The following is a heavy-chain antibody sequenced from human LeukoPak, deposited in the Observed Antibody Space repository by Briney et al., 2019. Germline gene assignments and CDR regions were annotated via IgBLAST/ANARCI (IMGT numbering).Heavy chain of an antibody. Sequence: GGSLRLSCAASGFSFSTYGIHWVRQAPGKGLEWVAVISYDGSNKYYADSVKGRFTISRDNSKNTLYLQMNTLRTEDTAVYYCAKDLPAAYYDYWGQGTLVIVS. CDR3: AKDLPAAYYDY. CDR2: ISYDGSNK. V-gene: IGHV3-30*18. D-gene: IGHD2-2*01. CDR1: GFSFSTYG. J-gene: IGHJ4*02.